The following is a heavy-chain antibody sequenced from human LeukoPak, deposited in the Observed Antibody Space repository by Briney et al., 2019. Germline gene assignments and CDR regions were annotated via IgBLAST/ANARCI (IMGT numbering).Heavy chain of an antibody. J-gene: IGHJ4*02. CDR3: ARDSPRHCSGGSCYPL. V-gene: IGHV1-2*06. CDR1: GYTFTGYY. D-gene: IGHD2-15*01. CDR2: INPNSGGT. Sequence: GASVKVSCKASGYTFTGYYMHWVRQAPGQGLEWMGRINPNSGGTNYAQKFQGRVTMTRDTSISTAYMELSRLGSDDTAVYYCARDSPRHCSGGSCYPLWGQGTLVTVSS.